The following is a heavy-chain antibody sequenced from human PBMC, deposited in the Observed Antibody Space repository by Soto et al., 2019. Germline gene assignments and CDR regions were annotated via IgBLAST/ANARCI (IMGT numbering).Heavy chain of an antibody. CDR2: INPNNGGT. CDR3: ARGEAGYFYYGMDV. CDR1: GYTFPHHY. V-gene: IGHV1-2*04. J-gene: IGHJ6*02. Sequence: ASVKVSFKASGYTFPHHYIHRVRQAPGQGLEWMGWINPNNGGTNSAQNFQGWVTLTRDTSISTAYMELSRLRSDDTAVYYCARGEAGYFYYGMDVWGQGTTVTVSS.